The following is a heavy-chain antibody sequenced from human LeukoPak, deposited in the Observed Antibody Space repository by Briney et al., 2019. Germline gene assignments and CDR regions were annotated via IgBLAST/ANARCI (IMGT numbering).Heavy chain of an antibody. CDR1: GYTFTSYY. Sequence: ASVKVSCKASGYTFTSYYMHWVRQAPGQGLEWMGIINPSGGSTSYAQKFQGRVTMTRDTSTSTVYMELSSLRSEDTAVYYCARDALGSGSYYTHYFDYWGQGTLVTVSS. CDR2: INPSGGST. D-gene: IGHD3-10*01. V-gene: IGHV1-46*01. J-gene: IGHJ4*02. CDR3: ARDALGSGSYYTHYFDY.